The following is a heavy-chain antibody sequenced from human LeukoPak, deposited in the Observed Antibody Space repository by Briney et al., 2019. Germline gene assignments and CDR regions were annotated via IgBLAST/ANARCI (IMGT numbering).Heavy chain of an antibody. J-gene: IGHJ6*03. Sequence: ASMKVSCKASGYTFSSYGITWVRQAPGQGLEWLGWINTYNGNTKYAERLQGRVTMTTDTSTSTAYMELRSLRSDDTAVYYCAREGAELVYYYMDVWGKGTTVTVSS. CDR3: AREGAELVYYYMDV. CDR2: INTYNGNT. V-gene: IGHV1-18*01. D-gene: IGHD1-26*01. CDR1: GYTFSSYG.